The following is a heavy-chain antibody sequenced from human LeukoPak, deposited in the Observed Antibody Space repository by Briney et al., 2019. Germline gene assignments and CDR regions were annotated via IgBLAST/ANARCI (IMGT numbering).Heavy chain of an antibody. V-gene: IGHV4-59*01. CDR3: ARDRFVNWFDP. CDR2: IYYSGST. J-gene: IGHJ5*02. Sequence: PSETLSLTCTVSGGSISSYYWSWIRQPPGKGLEWIGYIYYSGSTNYDPSLKSRVTISVDTSKNRFSLKLSSVTAADTAVYYCARDRFVNWFDPWAREPWSPSPQ. CDR1: GGSISSYY.